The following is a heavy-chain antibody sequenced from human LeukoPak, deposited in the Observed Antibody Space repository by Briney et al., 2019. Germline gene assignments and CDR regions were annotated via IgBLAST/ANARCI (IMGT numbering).Heavy chain of an antibody. CDR3: AKDRRFRYYGMDV. V-gene: IGHV3-23*01. J-gene: IGHJ6*02. CDR1: GFTFSSYA. CDR2: ISGSGGST. Sequence: PGGSLRLSCAASGFTFSSYAMRWVRQAPGKGLEWVSAISGSGGSTHYADSVKGRFTISRDNSKNTLYLQMNSLRAEDTAVYYCAKDRRFRYYGMDVWGQGTTVTVSS.